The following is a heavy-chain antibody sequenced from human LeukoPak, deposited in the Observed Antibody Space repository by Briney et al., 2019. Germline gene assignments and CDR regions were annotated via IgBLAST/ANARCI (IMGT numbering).Heavy chain of an antibody. CDR1: GFTFNNYA. V-gene: IGHV3-33*08. CDR3: ARHNHAHDWDY. Sequence: PGGSPRLSCAASGFTFNNYALGWVRQAPGKGLVWVTVIWPDGSLKYYADSVKGRFTVSRDNSKNTLYLQMNSLRAEDTAVYYCARHNHAHDWDYWGQGTLVTVSS. J-gene: IGHJ4*02. CDR2: IWPDGSLK. D-gene: IGHD1-14*01.